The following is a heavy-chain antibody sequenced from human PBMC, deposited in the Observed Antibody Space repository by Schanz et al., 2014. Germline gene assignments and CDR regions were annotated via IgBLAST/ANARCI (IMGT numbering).Heavy chain of an antibody. J-gene: IGHJ4*02. CDR3: AREIPAGGHFDY. Sequence: QVQLVESGGGVVQPGGSLRLSCAASRFTFSTYAMHWVRQAPGKGLGWLAVISSDGFNKFYADSVKGRFTISRDNSKNTLYLQMNSLRTEDKAMFYCAREIPAGGHFDYWGQGTLVSVSS. D-gene: IGHD2-15*01. V-gene: IGHV3-30*04. CDR2: ISSDGFNK. CDR1: RFTFSTYA.